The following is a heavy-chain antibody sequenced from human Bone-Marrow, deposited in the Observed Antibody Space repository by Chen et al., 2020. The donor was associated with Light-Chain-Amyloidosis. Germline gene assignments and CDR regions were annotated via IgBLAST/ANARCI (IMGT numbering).Heavy chain of an antibody. CDR3: ARRRDGYNFDY. V-gene: IGHV5-51*01. CDR2: IYPDDSDA. J-gene: IGHJ4*02. Sequence: TFPNYWIGWVRQMPGKGLEWMGVIYPDDSDARYSPSFEGQVTISADKSITTAYLQWRSVKASDTAMYYCARRRDGYNFDYWGQGTLVTVSS. CDR1: TFPNYW. D-gene: IGHD5-12*01.